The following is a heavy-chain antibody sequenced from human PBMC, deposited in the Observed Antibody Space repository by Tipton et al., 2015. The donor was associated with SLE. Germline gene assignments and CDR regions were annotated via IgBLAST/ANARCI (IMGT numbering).Heavy chain of an antibody. CDR3: ARGRYFDSTGFSRGHWFFGMDV. CDR2: IYPGGAT. V-gene: IGHV4-30-2*01. Sequence: TLSLTCTVSGVSISSGGYSWTWIRQPPGKGLEWVGYIYPGGATYYNPSLRRRVNMSLDRSKNQFSLRMNSLTTADTAVYYCARGRYFDSTGFSRGHWFFGMDVWGQGTTVTVSS. J-gene: IGHJ6*02. CDR1: GVSISSGGYS. D-gene: IGHD3-22*01.